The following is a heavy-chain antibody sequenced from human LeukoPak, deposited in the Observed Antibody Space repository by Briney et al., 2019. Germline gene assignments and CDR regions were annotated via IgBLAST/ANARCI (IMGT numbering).Heavy chain of an antibody. Sequence: PSETLSLTCSVSGGSISTYYWSWIRQSAGKGLEWIGRNYNPSLKSRVSMSVDSSKNHFSLNLTSVTAEDTAVYYCARDECPLWSISCHRGFDPWGQGLLVTVSS. J-gene: IGHJ5*02. CDR3: ARDECPLWSISCHRGFDP. CDR1: GGSISTYY. V-gene: IGHV4-4*07. D-gene: IGHD2-2*02.